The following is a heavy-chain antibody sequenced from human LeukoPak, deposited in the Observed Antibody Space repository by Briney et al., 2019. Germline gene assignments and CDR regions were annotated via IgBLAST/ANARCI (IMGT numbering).Heavy chain of an antibody. V-gene: IGHV3-11*04. J-gene: IGHJ3*02. Sequence: PGGSLRLSCAASGFTFSDYHMSWIRQAPGKGLEWLSYISGSDNTEYYTDSVKGRFTISRDNAKNSLYLQMNSLRAEDTAVYYCARERGIEWELPPAFDIWGQGTMVTVSS. CDR2: ISGSDNTE. D-gene: IGHD1-26*01. CDR1: GFTFSDYH. CDR3: ARERGIEWELPPAFDI.